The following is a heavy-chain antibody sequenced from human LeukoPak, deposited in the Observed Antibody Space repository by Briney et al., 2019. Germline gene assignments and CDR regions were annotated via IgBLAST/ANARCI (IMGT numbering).Heavy chain of an antibody. V-gene: IGHV4-34*01. CDR2: INHSGST. D-gene: IGHD3-22*01. CDR3: ARVGGYDSSGYYAY. CDR1: GGSFSGYY. Sequence: SETLSLTCAVYGGSFSGYYWSWIRQPPGKGLGWIGEINHSGSTNYNPSLKSRVTISVDTSKNQFSLKLSSVTAADTAVYYCARVGGYDSSGYYAYWGQGTLVTVSS. J-gene: IGHJ4*02.